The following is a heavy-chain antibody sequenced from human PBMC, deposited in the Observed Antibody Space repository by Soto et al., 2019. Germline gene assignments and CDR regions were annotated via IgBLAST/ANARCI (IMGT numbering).Heavy chain of an antibody. J-gene: IGHJ6*02. Sequence: PGGSLRLSCAASGFTFSSYWMSWVRQAPGKGLEWVANIKQDGSEKYYVDSVKGRFTISRDNAKNSLYLQMNSLRAEDTAVYYCARVYGVRSSSRYYYYGMDVWGQGTTVTVSS. CDR3: ARVYGVRSSSRYYYYGMDV. CDR2: IKQDGSEK. CDR1: GFTFSSYW. D-gene: IGHD6-6*01. V-gene: IGHV3-7*01.